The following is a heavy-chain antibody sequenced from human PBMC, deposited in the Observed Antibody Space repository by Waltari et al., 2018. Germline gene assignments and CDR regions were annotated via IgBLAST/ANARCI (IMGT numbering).Heavy chain of an antibody. D-gene: IGHD2-15*01. Sequence: QVQLQQWGAGLLKPSETLSLTCAVYGGSFSGYYWSWIRQPPGKGLEGVGEINHSGSTNYNPSLKSRVTISVDTSKNQFSLKLSSVTAADTAVYYCARSDRYCSGGSCTSCDYWGQGTLVTVSS. CDR3: ARSDRYCSGGSCTSCDY. CDR1: GGSFSGYY. V-gene: IGHV4-34*01. CDR2: INHSGST. J-gene: IGHJ4*02.